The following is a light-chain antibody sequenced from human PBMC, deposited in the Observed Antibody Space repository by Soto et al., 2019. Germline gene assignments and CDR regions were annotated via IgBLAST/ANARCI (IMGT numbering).Light chain of an antibody. J-gene: IGKJ1*01. V-gene: IGKV3-20*01. CDR2: GAS. Sequence: EIVLTQSPGTLSLSPGERATLSCRASQSVSSSYLAWYQQRPGKAPRLLIYGASSRATGIPDRFSGSGSGTDFTLTISRVEPEDFAVYYCQEYGSSRTFGQGTKVEIK. CDR3: QEYGSSRT. CDR1: QSVSSSY.